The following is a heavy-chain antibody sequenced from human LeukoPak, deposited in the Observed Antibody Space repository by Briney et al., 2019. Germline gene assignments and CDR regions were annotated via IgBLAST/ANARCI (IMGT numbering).Heavy chain of an antibody. V-gene: IGHV3-64D*09. D-gene: IGHD1-26*01. J-gene: IGHJ4*02. CDR1: GFTYSNQA. CDR2: INDNGGRT. CDR3: VKDVGGSYAFDY. Sequence: GGSLRLSCAASGFTYSNQAMRWVRQAPGKGLEYVSGINDNGGRTHYGDSVKGRFSISRDNSKNTLHLQMSTLRAEDTALYYCVKDVGGSYAFDYWGQGTLVTVAS.